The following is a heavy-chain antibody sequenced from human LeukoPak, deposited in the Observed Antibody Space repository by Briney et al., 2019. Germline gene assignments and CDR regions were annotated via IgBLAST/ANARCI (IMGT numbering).Heavy chain of an antibody. CDR1: GGSFSGYY. CDR3: ARAPITMIVVVDPFLPMSGFDY. CDR2: INHSGST. J-gene: IGHJ4*02. D-gene: IGHD3-22*01. Sequence: PSETLSLTCAVYGGSFSGYYWSWIRQPPGKGLEWIGEINHSGSTTYNPSLKSRVTISVHTSKNQFSLKPSSVTAADTAVYYCARAPITMIVVVDPFLPMSGFDYWGQGTLVTVSS. V-gene: IGHV4-34*01.